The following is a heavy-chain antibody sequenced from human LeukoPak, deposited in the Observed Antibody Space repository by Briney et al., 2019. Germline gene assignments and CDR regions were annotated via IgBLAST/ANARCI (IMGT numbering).Heavy chain of an antibody. V-gene: IGHV3-23*01. CDR1: GFTFSSYA. CDR3: ARDKGGIVGAHHFDY. Sequence: GGSLRLSCAASGFTFSSYAMSWVRQAPGKGLEWVSAISGSGGSTYYADSVKGRFTISRDNSKNTLYLQMNSLRAEDTAVYYCARDKGGIVGAHHFDYWGQGNLVTVSS. D-gene: IGHD1-26*01. J-gene: IGHJ4*02. CDR2: ISGSGGST.